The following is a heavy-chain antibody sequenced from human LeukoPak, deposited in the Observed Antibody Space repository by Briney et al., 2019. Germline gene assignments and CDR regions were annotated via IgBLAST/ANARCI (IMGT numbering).Heavy chain of an antibody. CDR2: ISGSGGST. D-gene: IGHD4-17*01. CDR3: AKSPGDRGYFDY. CDR1: GFTFSSYA. Sequence: GGSLRLSCAASGFTFSSYAMHWVRQAPGKGLEWVSAISGSGGSTYYADSMKGRFTISRDDSKNTLYLQMNSLRAEDTAVYYCAKSPGDRGYFDYWGQGTLVTVSS. V-gene: IGHV3-23*01. J-gene: IGHJ4*02.